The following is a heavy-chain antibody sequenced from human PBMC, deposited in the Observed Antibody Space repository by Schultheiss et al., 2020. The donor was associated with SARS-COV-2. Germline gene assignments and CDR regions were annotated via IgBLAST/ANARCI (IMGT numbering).Heavy chain of an antibody. D-gene: IGHD2-15*01. V-gene: IGHV4-59*08. CDR2: IYYSGST. Sequence: SETLSLTCTVSGGSISSYYWSWIRQPPGKGLEWIGYIYYSGSTNYNPSLKSRVTISLDTSISLDTSKNQFSLKLSSVTAADTAVYYCARVGYCGGGSCRGLDWYFDVWGRGTLVTVSS. CDR1: GGSISSYY. J-gene: IGHJ2*01. CDR3: ARVGYCGGGSCRGLDWYFDV.